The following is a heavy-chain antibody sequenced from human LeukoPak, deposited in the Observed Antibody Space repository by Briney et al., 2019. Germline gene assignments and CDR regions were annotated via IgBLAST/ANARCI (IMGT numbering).Heavy chain of an antibody. Sequence: SVKVSCKASGGTFSSYAISWVRQAPGQGLGWMGRIIPILGIANYAQKFQGRVTITADKSTSTAYMELSSLRSEDTAVYYCASGYSYGYDRFFDYWGQGTLVTVSS. D-gene: IGHD5-18*01. V-gene: IGHV1-69*04. CDR1: GGTFSSYA. CDR3: ASGYSYGYDRFFDY. CDR2: IIPILGIA. J-gene: IGHJ4*02.